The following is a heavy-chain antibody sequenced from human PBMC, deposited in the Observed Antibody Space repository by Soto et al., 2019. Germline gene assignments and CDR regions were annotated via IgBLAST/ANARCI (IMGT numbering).Heavy chain of an antibody. D-gene: IGHD1-1*01. CDR1: GGSISSYY. J-gene: IGHJ4*02. CDR3: ARVERRSGGFDY. Sequence: QVQLQESGPGLVKPSETLSLTCTVSGGSISSYYWSWIRQPPGKGLEWIGYIYYSGSTTYNPSLESRVTISVDTSKNQFALKRSSVTAADTAVYYCARVERRSGGFDYWGQGTLVTVSS. CDR2: IYYSGST. V-gene: IGHV4-59*01.